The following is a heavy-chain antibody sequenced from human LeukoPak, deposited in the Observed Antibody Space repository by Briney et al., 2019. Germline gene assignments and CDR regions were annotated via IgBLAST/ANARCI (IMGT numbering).Heavy chain of an antibody. CDR2: ISSSGSTI. V-gene: IGHV3-48*03. Sequence: GGSLRLSCAASGFTFSSYEMNWVRQAPGKGLEWVSYISSSGSTIYYADSVKGRFTISRDNAKNSLYLQMNSLRAEDTAVYYCTRVAFGSYFDYWGQGTLVTVSS. D-gene: IGHD3-16*01. CDR3: TRVAFGSYFDY. CDR1: GFTFSSYE. J-gene: IGHJ4*02.